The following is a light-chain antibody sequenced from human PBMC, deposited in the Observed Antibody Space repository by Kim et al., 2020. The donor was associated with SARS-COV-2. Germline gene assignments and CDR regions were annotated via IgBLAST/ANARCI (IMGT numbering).Light chain of an antibody. CDR2: GAF. V-gene: IGKV3-15*01. CDR3: QQYSNWPGT. Sequence: VSPGERATLSCRASQRISSNLAWYQQKPGQAPRLLIYGAFTRATGIPARFSGSGSGIEFTLTISSLQSEDFAVYYCQQYSNWPGTFGQGTKVDIK. J-gene: IGKJ1*01. CDR1: QRISSN.